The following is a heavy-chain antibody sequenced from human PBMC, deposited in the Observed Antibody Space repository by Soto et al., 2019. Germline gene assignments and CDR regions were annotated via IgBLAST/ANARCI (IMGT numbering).Heavy chain of an antibody. CDR1: GGSISSGDYY. V-gene: IGHV4-30-4*01. CDR2: IYYSGRT. Sequence: PSETLSLTCTVSGGSISSGDYYWSWIRQPPGKGLEWIGYIYYSGRTSYNPSLKSRVTISVDTSKNQFSLKLSSVTAADTAVYYCASGYDTSGPAGWFDPWGQGTLVTVSS. J-gene: IGHJ5*02. D-gene: IGHD5-12*01. CDR3: ASGYDTSGPAGWFDP.